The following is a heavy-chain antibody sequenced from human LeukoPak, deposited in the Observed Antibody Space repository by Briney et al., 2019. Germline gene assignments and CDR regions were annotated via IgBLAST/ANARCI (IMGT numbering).Heavy chain of an antibody. J-gene: IGHJ4*02. CDR1: GFTVRTNY. CDR3: ARVYRAVAGSGYYFDY. CDR2: IYSGGST. V-gene: IGHV3-53*01. Sequence: PGGSLRLSCAPSGFTVRTNYMSWVRQAPGKGLEWVSVIYSGGSTYYADAVKGRFTISRDNSKNTLSLQMNSLRAEDTAVYYCARVYRAVAGSGYYFDYWGQGTLVTVSS. D-gene: IGHD6-19*01.